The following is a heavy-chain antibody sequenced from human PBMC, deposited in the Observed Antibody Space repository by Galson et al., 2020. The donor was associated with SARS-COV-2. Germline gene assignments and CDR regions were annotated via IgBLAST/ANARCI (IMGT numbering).Heavy chain of an antibody. CDR3: ARGGYNWNHNYYYYMDV. CDR2: IYYSGNT. J-gene: IGHJ6*03. V-gene: IGHV4-59*01. CDR1: GGSTSNYY. Sequence: SETLSLTCTVSGGSTSNYYWSWIRQPPGKGLEWIGYIYYSGNTDYNPPLKSRVTISVDTSKNQFSLKLYSVTAADTAVYYCARGGYNWNHNYYYYMDVWGKGTTVTVSS. D-gene: IGHD1-20*01.